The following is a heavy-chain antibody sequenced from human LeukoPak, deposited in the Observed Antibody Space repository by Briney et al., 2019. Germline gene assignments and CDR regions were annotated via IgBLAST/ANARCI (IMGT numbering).Heavy chain of an antibody. CDR3: ARWIGDYGDY. CDR1: GGSISSYY. D-gene: IGHD2-2*03. Sequence: PSETLSLTCTVSGGSISSYYWSRIRQPPGKGLEWIGYIYYSGSTNYNPSLKSRVTISVDTSKNQFSLKLSSVTAADTAVYYCARWIGDYGDYWGQGTLVTVSS. V-gene: IGHV4-59*01. J-gene: IGHJ4*02. CDR2: IYYSGST.